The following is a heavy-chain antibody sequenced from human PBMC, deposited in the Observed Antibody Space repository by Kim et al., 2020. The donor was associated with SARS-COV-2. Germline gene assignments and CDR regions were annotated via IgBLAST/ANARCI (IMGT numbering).Heavy chain of an antibody. V-gene: IGHV3-30*18. Sequence: GGSLRLSCAASGFTFSSYGMHWVRQAPGKGLEWVAVISYDGSNKYYADSVKGRFTISRDNSKNTLYLQMNSLRAEDTAVYYCAKDGIIAAAGTWVDYWGQGTLVTVSS. CDR1: GFTFSSYG. CDR3: AKDGIIAAAGTWVDY. CDR2: ISYDGSNK. D-gene: IGHD6-13*01. J-gene: IGHJ4*02.